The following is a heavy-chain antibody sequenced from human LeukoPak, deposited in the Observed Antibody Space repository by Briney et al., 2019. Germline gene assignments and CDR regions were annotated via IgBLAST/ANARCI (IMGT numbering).Heavy chain of an antibody. CDR2: IRYDGTNK. CDR3: AKDRSGSYSQGLDY. J-gene: IGHJ4*02. V-gene: IGHV3-30*02. D-gene: IGHD1-26*01. CDR1: GFTFGDYA. Sequence: GGSLRLSCTASGFTFGDYAMHWVRQAPGKGLEWVAFIRYDGTNKYYADSVKGRFTISRDNSKNTLYLQMNSLRAEDTAVYYCAKDRSGSYSQGLDYWGQGTLVTVSS.